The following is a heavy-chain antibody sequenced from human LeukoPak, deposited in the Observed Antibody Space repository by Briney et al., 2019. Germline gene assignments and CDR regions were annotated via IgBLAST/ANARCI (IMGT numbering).Heavy chain of an antibody. Sequence: GGSLRLSCAASGFTFSSYWMSWVRQAPGKGLEWVANIKQDGSEKYYVDSVKGRFTISRDNAKNSLYPQMNSLRAEDTAVYYCAREDARSYYGGAFDYWGQGTLVTVSS. V-gene: IGHV3-7*01. CDR2: IKQDGSEK. D-gene: IGHD1-26*01. CDR3: AREDARSYYGGAFDY. CDR1: GFTFSSYW. J-gene: IGHJ4*02.